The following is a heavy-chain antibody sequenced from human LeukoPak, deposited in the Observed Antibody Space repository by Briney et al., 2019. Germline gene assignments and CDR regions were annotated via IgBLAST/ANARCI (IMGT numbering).Heavy chain of an antibody. D-gene: IGHD3-10*01. CDR2: IWYDGSNK. J-gene: IGHJ4*02. V-gene: IGHV3-33*08. Sequence: PGGSLRLSCAASGFTFSSYGMHWVRQAPGKGLEWVAVIWYDGSNKYYADSVKGRFTISRDNSKNTLYLQMNSLRAEDTAVYYCARGGPYYYGSGSYSWIPYYFDYWGQGTLVTVSS. CDR1: GFTFSSYG. CDR3: ARGGPYYYGSGSYSWIPYYFDY.